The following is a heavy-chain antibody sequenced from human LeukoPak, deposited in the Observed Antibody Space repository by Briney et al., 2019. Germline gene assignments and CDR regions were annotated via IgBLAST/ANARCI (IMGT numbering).Heavy chain of an antibody. V-gene: IGHV3-11*01. CDR3: ARGGFRGSYYWYFDL. J-gene: IGHJ2*01. D-gene: IGHD1-26*01. Sequence: GGSLRLSCVASGFTFSDYYMSWVRQAPGMGLEWVSYISSSSTTIYYADSVKGRFTISRDNAKNSLYLQMNSLRVEDTAVYYCARGGFRGSYYWYFDLWGRGTLVTVSS. CDR2: ISSSSTTI. CDR1: GFTFSDYY.